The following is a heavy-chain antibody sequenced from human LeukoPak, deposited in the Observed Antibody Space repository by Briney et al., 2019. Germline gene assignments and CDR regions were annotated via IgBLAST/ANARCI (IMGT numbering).Heavy chain of an antibody. D-gene: IGHD3-3*01. CDR1: GGSISSGSYY. CDR2: IYTSGST. V-gene: IGHV4-61*02. CDR3: ARGLNYDFWSGLYYMDV. J-gene: IGHJ6*03. Sequence: ASQTLSLTCTVSGGSISSGSYYWSWIRQPAGKGLEWIGRIYTSGSTNYNPSLKSRVTISVDTSKNQFSLKLSSVTAADAAVYYCARGLNYDFWSGLYYMDVWGKGTTVTVSS.